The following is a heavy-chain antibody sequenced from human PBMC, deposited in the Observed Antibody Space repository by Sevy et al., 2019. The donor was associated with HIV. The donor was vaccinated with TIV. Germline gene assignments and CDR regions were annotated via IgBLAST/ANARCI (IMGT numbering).Heavy chain of an antibody. V-gene: IGHV3-74*01. CDR3: ARDLNFNYYDSSGYFDY. J-gene: IGHJ4*02. Sequence: GGSLRLSCAASGFTFSSYWMHWVRQAPGKGLVWVSRINSDGSSTSYADSVKGRSTISRDNAKNTLYLQMNSLRAEDTAVYYCARDLNFNYYDSSGYFDYWGQGTLVTVSS. CDR2: INSDGSST. D-gene: IGHD3-22*01. CDR1: GFTFSSYW.